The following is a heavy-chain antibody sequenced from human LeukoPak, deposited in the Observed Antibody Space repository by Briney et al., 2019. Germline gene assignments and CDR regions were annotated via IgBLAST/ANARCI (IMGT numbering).Heavy chain of an antibody. CDR3: AREGGDSSGPYYYYMDV. D-gene: IGHD6-19*01. Sequence: GGSLRLSCAASGFTFSSYWMSWVRQAPGKGLEWVANIKQGGSEKYYVDSVKGRFTISRDNAKNSLYLQMNSLRAEDTAVYYCAREGGDSSGPYYYYMDVWGKGTTVTVSS. CDR2: IKQGGSEK. V-gene: IGHV3-7*01. J-gene: IGHJ6*03. CDR1: GFTFSSYW.